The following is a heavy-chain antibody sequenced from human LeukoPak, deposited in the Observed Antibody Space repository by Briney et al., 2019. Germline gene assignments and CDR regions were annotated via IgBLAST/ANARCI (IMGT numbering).Heavy chain of an antibody. D-gene: IGHD3-22*01. CDR3: ARALYYDTPAFDI. Sequence: PGGSLRLSCAASGFTVSRNSMSWVRQAPGKGLEWVSVIYSGGSKYYAESVKGRFTISRDNSKNTLYLQMNSLRAEDTAVYYCARALYYDTPAFDIWGQGTMVTVSS. CDR2: IYSGGSK. J-gene: IGHJ3*02. V-gene: IGHV3-53*01. CDR1: GFTVSRNS.